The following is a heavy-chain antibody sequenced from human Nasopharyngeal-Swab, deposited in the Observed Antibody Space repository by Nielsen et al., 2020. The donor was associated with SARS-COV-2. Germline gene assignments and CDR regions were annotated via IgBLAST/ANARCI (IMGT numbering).Heavy chain of an antibody. V-gene: IGHV4-34*01. D-gene: IGHD2-2*01. Sequence: WIRQPPGKGLEWIGETRHSGSGNYTPSHNSRVSMSVDASKNQFSLKLDSVTAADTAVYYCARGGRHGCSSANRPCAIDVWGQGATVTVSS. J-gene: IGHJ6*02. CDR3: ARGGRHGCSSANRPCAIDV. CDR2: TRHSGSG.